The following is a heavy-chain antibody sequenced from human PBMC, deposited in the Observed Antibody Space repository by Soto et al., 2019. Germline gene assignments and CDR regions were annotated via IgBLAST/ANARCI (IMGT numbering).Heavy chain of an antibody. J-gene: IGHJ4*02. CDR3: ARVYYDFWSGYYTGIFDY. CDR1: GFTFSSYW. D-gene: IGHD3-3*01. CDR2: IKQDGSEK. Sequence: EVQLVESGGGLVQPGGSLRLSCAASGFTFSSYWMSWVRQAPGKGLEWVANIKQDGSEKYYVDSVKGRFTISRDNAKHSLYLQMNSLRAEDTAVYYCARVYYDFWSGYYTGIFDYWGQGTLVTVSS. V-gene: IGHV3-7*01.